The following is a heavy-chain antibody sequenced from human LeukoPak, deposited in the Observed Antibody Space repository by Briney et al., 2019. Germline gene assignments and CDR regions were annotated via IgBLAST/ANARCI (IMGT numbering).Heavy chain of an antibody. CDR3: ARPQIQGHDSGGYNN. V-gene: IGHV4-38-2*01. CDR2: IYHSGTT. CDR1: GSSISNGYY. J-gene: IGHJ4*01. D-gene: IGHD3-22*01. Sequence: SETLSLTCGVSGSSISNGYYWGWIRQPPGKGLEWIGSIYHSGTTYYNPSLKSRVTMSIDTSKNQFSLKLSSVTAADTAVYYCARPQIQGHDSGGYNNWGHGILVTVSS.